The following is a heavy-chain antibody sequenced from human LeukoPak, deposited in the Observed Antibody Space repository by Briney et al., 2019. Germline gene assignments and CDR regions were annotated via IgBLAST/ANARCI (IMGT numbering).Heavy chain of an antibody. Sequence: GGSLRLSCAASGFAFSSYSMNWVRQAPGKGLEWVSAISGSGGSTYYADSVKGRFTISRDNSKNTLYLQMNSLRAEDTAVYYCAKDRKDTAMVPFDYWGQGTLVTASS. J-gene: IGHJ4*02. CDR1: GFAFSSYS. D-gene: IGHD5-18*01. CDR3: AKDRKDTAMVPFDY. V-gene: IGHV3-23*01. CDR2: ISGSGGST.